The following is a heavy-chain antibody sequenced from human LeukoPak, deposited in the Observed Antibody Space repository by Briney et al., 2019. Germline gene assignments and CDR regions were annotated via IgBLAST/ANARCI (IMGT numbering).Heavy chain of an antibody. V-gene: IGHV3-30-3*01. CDR3: AKVNLPESVVAATPAFDI. D-gene: IGHD2-15*01. CDR2: ISYDGSNK. J-gene: IGHJ3*02. CDR1: GFTFSSYA. Sequence: GGSLRLSCAASGFTFSSYAMHWVRQAPGKGLEWVAVISYDGSNKYYADSVKGRFTISRDNSKNTLYLQMNSLRAEDTAVYYCAKVNLPESVVAATPAFDIWGQGTMVTVSS.